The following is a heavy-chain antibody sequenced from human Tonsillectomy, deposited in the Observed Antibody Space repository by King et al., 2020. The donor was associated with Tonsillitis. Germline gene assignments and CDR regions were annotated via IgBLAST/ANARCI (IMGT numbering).Heavy chain of an antibody. V-gene: IGHV4-59*01. CDR2: IYYSGST. CDR3: ARVHSGWYYFDY. Sequence: VQLQESGPGLVKPSETLSLTCTVSGGSISSYYWSWIRPPPGKGLEWIGYIYYSGSTNYNPSLKSRVTISVDTSKNQFSLKLSSVTAADTAVYYCARVHSGWYYFDYWGQGTLVTVSS. D-gene: IGHD6-19*01. CDR1: GGSISSYY. J-gene: IGHJ4*02.